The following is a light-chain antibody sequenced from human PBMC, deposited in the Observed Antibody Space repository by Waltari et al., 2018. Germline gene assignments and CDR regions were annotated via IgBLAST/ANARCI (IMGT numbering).Light chain of an antibody. CDR2: YVL. J-gene: IGLJ2*01. Sequence: QSAVTQPAAVSGSPVQSITISCTGTTSDVGAYNYVSLYQQHPAKTPKFIIFYVLNRPSVGSNRFAGSKSGNTASLTISGLQAEDEADYYCSSYISSSTLELFGGGTSLTVL. V-gene: IGLV2-14*03. CDR3: SSYISSSTLEL. CDR1: TSDVGAYNY.